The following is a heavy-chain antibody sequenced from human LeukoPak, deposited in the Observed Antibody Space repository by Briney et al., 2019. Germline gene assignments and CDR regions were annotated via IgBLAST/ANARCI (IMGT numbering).Heavy chain of an antibody. V-gene: IGHV1-69*13. D-gene: IGHD3-16*02. CDR2: IIPIFGTA. CDR3: ARGPGPEDYDYVWGSYLHYFDY. J-gene: IGHJ4*02. CDR1: GGTFSSYA. Sequence: SVKVSCKASGGTFSSYAISWVRQAPGQGLEWMGGIIPIFGTANYAQKFQGRVTITADESTSTAYMELSSLRSEDTAVHYCARGPGPEDYDYVWGSYLHYFDYWGQGTLVTVSS.